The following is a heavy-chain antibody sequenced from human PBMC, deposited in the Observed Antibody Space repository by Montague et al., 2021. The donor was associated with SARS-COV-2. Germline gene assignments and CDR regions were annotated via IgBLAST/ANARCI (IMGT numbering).Heavy chain of an antibody. CDR3: ARVYGGDDVIGNYFDY. J-gene: IGHJ4*02. Sequence: SLRLSCAASGFTFSSYEMSWVRQAPGKGLEWVSYISSSGSNIDYXDSVKGRFTISRDNAKNSLYLQMNSLRAEDTAVYYCARVYGGDDVIGNYFDYWGQGTLVTVSS. D-gene: IGHD2-21*01. V-gene: IGHV3-48*03. CDR1: GFTFSSYE. CDR2: ISSSGSNI.